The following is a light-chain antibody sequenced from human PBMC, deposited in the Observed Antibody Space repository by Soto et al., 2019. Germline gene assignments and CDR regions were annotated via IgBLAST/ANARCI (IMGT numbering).Light chain of an antibody. J-gene: IGKJ1*01. Sequence: EIVLTQSPGTLSLSPGERVTLSCRASQSVSGNLAWYQLKPGQAPRLLISGASARATGFPARFSGSGSGTEFTLTISSLQSEDFAVYYCQQYNNWPGTFGQGTKVDI. CDR1: QSVSGN. CDR2: GAS. V-gene: IGKV3-15*01. CDR3: QQYNNWPGT.